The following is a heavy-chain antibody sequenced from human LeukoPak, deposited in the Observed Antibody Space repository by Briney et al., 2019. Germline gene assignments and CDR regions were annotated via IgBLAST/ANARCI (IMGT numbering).Heavy chain of an antibody. J-gene: IGHJ5*02. CDR1: GFTLSSYA. V-gene: IGHV3-30*04. Sequence: GGSLRLSCAASGFTLSSYAMHWVRQAPGKGLEWVAVISYDGSNKYYADSVKGRFTISRDNSKNTLYLQMNSLRAEDTAVYYCAKLGSSMVRGVSYNWFDPWGQGTLVTVSS. CDR2: ISYDGSNK. CDR3: AKLGSSMVRGVSYNWFDP. D-gene: IGHD3-10*01.